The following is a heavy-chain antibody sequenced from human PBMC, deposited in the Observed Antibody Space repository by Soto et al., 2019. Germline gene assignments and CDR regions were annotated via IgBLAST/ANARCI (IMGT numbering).Heavy chain of an antibody. J-gene: IGHJ6*02. CDR3: AREGTTIRNYDYYYYGMDV. V-gene: IGHV1-18*01. Sequence: QVQLVQSGAEVKKPGASVKVSCKASDYTFTSYGISWVRQAPGQGLEWMGWISAFNGNTNYAQKVQGRVTMTRDTSTSTAYVELRSLRSDDTAVYYCAREGTTIRNYDYYYYGMDVWGQGTTVTVSS. D-gene: IGHD3-10*01. CDR1: DYTFTSYG. CDR2: ISAFNGNT.